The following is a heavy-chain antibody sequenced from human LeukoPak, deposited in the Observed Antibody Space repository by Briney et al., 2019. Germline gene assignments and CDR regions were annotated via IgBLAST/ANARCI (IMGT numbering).Heavy chain of an antibody. D-gene: IGHD2-2*01. V-gene: IGHV4-59*12. CDR1: GGSISSYY. Sequence: SETLSLTCTVSGGSISSYYWSWIRQPPGKGLEWVGSIYYSGSTNYNPSLKSRVPISVDTSKNQFSLKLSSVTAADTAVYYCARDEGSTSPIYWGQGTLVTVSS. CDR3: ARDEGSTSPIY. J-gene: IGHJ4*02. CDR2: IYYSGST.